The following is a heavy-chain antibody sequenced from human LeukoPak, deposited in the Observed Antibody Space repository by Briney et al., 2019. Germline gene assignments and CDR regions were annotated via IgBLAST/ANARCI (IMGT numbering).Heavy chain of an antibody. Sequence: GGSLRLSCAASGFTFGIYSMNWVRQAPGKGLEWVSSISSSSSYIYYADSLKGRFTISRDNAKNSLYLQMNSLRAEDTAVYYCARRMYYSASDSTLAKSIDYWGQGTLVTVSS. CDR2: ISSSSSYI. J-gene: IGHJ4*02. CDR3: ARRMYYSASDSTLAKSIDY. V-gene: IGHV3-21*01. D-gene: IGHD3-10*01. CDR1: GFTFGIYS.